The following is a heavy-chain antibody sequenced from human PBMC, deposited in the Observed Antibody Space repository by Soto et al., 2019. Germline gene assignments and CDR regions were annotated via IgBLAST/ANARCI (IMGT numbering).Heavy chain of an antibody. CDR3: TRVGGYYGSGSYYQPPGAPAHFYCGMDV. D-gene: IGHD3-10*01. Sequence: PGESLKISCKGSGYSFTSYWIGWVRQMPGKGLEWMGIIYPGDSNTRYSPSFQGQVTISADKSVSTAYLQWSSLKASDTAMYYWTRVGGYYGSGSYYQPPGAPAHFYCGMDVWGQGTTVTVSS. J-gene: IGHJ6*02. CDR2: IYPGDSNT. V-gene: IGHV5-51*01. CDR1: GYSFTSYW.